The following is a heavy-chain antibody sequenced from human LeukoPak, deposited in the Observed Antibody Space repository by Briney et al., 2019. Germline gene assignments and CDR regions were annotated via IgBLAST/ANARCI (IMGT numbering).Heavy chain of an antibody. Sequence: GASVKVSCKASGYTFTSYAMHWVRQAPGQRLGWMGWINAGNGNTKYSQEFQGRVTITRDTSASTAYMELSSLRSEDMAVYYCARARRFGRNSYSSSATGGFDYWGQGTLVTVSS. CDR3: ARARRFGRNSYSSSATGGFDY. J-gene: IGHJ4*02. CDR2: INAGNGNT. CDR1: GYTFTSYA. V-gene: IGHV1-3*03. D-gene: IGHD6-13*01.